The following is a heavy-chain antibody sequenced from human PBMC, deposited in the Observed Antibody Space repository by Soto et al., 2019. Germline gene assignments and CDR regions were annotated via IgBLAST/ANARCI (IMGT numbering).Heavy chain of an antibody. CDR1: GGSFSGYY. Sequence: SETLSLTCAVYGGSFSGYYWSWIRQPPGKGLEWIGEINHSGSTNYNPSLKSRVTISVDTSKNQFSLKLSSVTAADTAVYYGARFQAAAGTNWFDPWGQGTLVPVS. CDR3: ARFQAAAGTNWFDP. CDR2: INHSGST. J-gene: IGHJ5*02. D-gene: IGHD6-13*01. V-gene: IGHV4-34*01.